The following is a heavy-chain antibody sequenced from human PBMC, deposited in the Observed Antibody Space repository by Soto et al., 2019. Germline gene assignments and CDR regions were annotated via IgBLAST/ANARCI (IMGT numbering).Heavy chain of an antibody. CDR3: AKEIFIVVVPAAINFDY. Sequence: GGSLRLSCAASGFTFSSYAMSWVRQAPGKGLEWVSAISGSGGSTYYADSVKGRFTISRDNSKNTLYLQMNSLRAEDTAVYYCAKEIFIVVVPAAINFDYWGQGTLVTVSS. CDR1: GFTFSSYA. J-gene: IGHJ4*02. CDR2: ISGSGGST. V-gene: IGHV3-23*01. D-gene: IGHD2-2*02.